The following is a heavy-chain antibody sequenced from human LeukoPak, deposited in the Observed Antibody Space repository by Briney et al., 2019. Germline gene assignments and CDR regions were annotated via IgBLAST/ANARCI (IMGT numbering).Heavy chain of an antibody. D-gene: IGHD5-12*01. Sequence: GGSLRLSCSASGFTFSTYAMHWVRQAPGKGLEYVSVISSDGGITYYADSVKGRFTISRDNSKNTLFLQMNSLRAEDTAVYYCAKDREGLSSGYDLEYFDYWGQGTLVTVSS. CDR3: AKDREGLSSGYDLEYFDY. V-gene: IGHV3-64*04. J-gene: IGHJ4*02. CDR1: GFTFSTYA. CDR2: ISSDGGIT.